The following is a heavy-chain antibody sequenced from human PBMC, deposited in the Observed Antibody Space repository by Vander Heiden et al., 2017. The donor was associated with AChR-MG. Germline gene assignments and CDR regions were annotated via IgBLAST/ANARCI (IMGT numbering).Heavy chain of an antibody. Sequence: EVQLLESGGGLVQPGGSLRLSCAASGFTVSSNYMRWVGQAPGKGLEWVSVIYSGGSTYYADSVKGRFTISRDNSKNTLYLQMNSLRAEDTAVYYCARVPYDYGDYGGDYWGQGTLVTVSS. D-gene: IGHD4-17*01. CDR1: GFTVSSNY. V-gene: IGHV3-66*01. CDR3: ARVPYDYGDYGGDY. CDR2: IYSGGST. J-gene: IGHJ4*02.